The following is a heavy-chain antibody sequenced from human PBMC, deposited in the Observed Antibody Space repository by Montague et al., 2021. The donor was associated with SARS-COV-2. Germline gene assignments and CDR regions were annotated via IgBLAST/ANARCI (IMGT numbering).Heavy chain of an antibody. D-gene: IGHD4-23*01. CDR3: ASPNSGRWYYFDY. CDR2: ISFSGST. CDR1: GDSISSSRYF. J-gene: IGHJ4*02. Sequence: SETLSLTCTVSGDSISSSRYFWCWLRPPPGKLLYWIGSISFSGSTYYNPSLRSRVTISVDTSKHQISLKLSSVTAADTALYYCASPNSGRWYYFDYWGQGTLVTASS. V-gene: IGHV4-39*01.